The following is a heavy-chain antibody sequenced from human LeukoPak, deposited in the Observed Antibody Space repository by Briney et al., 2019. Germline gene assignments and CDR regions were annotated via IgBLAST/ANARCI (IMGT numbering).Heavy chain of an antibody. D-gene: IGHD6-13*01. CDR3: AKTVAGRYSSSWYVYY. CDR1: GFTFSSYA. V-gene: IGHV3-23*01. Sequence: GGSLRLSCAASGFTFSSYAMSWVRQAPGKGLEWVSAISGSGGSTYYADSVKGRFTISRDNSKNTLYLQMNSLRAEDTAVYYCAKTVAGRYSSSWYVYYWGQGTLVTVSS. J-gene: IGHJ4*02. CDR2: ISGSGGST.